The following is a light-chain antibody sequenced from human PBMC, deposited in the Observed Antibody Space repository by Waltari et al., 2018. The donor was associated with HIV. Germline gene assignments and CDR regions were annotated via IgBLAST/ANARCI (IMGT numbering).Light chain of an antibody. CDR1: HRVSTL. J-gene: IGKJ2*01. Sequence: DIQMTQSPTTLSAAGEDRLTFTGLARHRVSTLLAWYQQKPGKAPNVLIYKASSLGSGVPSRFSCSQSGTEFTLTISSLQPDDSATYYCQQYHISPYTFRQLLKLEIQ. V-gene: IGKV1-5*03. CDR3: QQYHISPYT. CDR2: KAS.